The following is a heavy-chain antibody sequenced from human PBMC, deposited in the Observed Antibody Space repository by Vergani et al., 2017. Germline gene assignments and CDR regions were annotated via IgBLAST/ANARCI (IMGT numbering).Heavy chain of an antibody. V-gene: IGHV4-59*13. CDR2: IYYSGST. CDR1: GGSISSYY. CDR3: ARRSSGWGILFDP. J-gene: IGHJ5*02. Sequence: QVQLQESGPGLVKPSETLSLTCTVSGGSISSYYCSWIRQPPGKGRVWIGNIYYSGSTNYNPSLKSRVTISVDTSKNQFSLKLSSVTVAATAVYYCARRSSGWGILFDPWVQGTLVTVSS. D-gene: IGHD6-19*01.